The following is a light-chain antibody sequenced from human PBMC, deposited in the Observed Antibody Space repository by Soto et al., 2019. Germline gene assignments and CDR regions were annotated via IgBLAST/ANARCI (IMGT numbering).Light chain of an antibody. CDR2: GTS. V-gene: IGKV3-20*01. CDR1: QSFGTGD. Sequence: EIVLTQSAGSLCLSPGERGNLXWRASQSFGTGDPASYQQQPGQVPKFLSYGTSSRAHGSPDRFSGSGSVTDFSRTISRLEPDDFAVYYGHQYGSSPTTLGQGTKVDIK. CDR3: HQYGSSPTT. J-gene: IGKJ1*01.